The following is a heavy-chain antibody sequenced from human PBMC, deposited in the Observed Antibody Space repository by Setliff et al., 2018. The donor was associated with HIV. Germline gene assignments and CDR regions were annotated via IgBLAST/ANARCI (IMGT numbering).Heavy chain of an antibody. Sequence: PSETLSLTCTVSGYSISSDYYWGWIRQPPGKGLEWIGSIYYSGRTYYNPSLKSRVTISVDTSKNQFSLKLSSVTAADTAVYYCARGDTAGQFDPWGQGTLVTVSS. CDR1: GYSISSDYY. J-gene: IGHJ5*02. CDR3: ARGDTAGQFDP. CDR2: IYYSGRT. V-gene: IGHV4-38-2*02. D-gene: IGHD5-18*01.